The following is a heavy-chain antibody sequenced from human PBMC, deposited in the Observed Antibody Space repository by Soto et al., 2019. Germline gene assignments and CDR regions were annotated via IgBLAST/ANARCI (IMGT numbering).Heavy chain of an antibody. CDR3: ARDSSRLRNNSFDP. J-gene: IGHJ5*02. CDR2: IYYSGST. D-gene: IGHD4-17*01. Sequence: QVQLQESGPGLVKPSQTLSLTCTVSGGSISSGGDYWSWIRQHPGKGLEWIGYIYYSGSTYYNPSIQSRVTISVDRANNQFSLKLSSVTAADTAVYYCARDSSRLRNNSFDPWGQGTLVTVSS. V-gene: IGHV4-31*03. CDR1: GGSISSGGDY.